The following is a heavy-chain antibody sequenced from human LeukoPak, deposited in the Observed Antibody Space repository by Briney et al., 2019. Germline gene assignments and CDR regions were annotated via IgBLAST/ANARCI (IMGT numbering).Heavy chain of an antibody. CDR1: GYTFTSYD. CDR3: ARGLDSRGLPDY. J-gene: IGHJ4*02. V-gene: IGHV1-8*03. Sequence: ASVKVSCKASGYTFTSYDINWVRQATGQGLEWMGWMNPNSGNTGYAQKFQGRVTITRNTAISTAYMELSSLRSEDTAVYYCARGLDSRGLPDYWGQGTLVTVSS. CDR2: MNPNSGNT. D-gene: IGHD3-22*01.